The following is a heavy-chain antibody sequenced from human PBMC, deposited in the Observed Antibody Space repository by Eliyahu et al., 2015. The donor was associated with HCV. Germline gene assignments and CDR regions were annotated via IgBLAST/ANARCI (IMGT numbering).Heavy chain of an antibody. V-gene: IGHV3-7*04. CDR3: ARAPLGYGDLPGTFDV. CDR1: GFXFGXYW. Sequence: EVKLVESGGGLVQPGGSLRLSCEGSGFXFGXYWMXWVRQAPGKGVGWVANIKQDGSVKHYLDSVKGRFTISRDNAENSLFLHMNSPRAEDTALYFCARAPLGYGDLPGTFDVWGQGTAVNVSS. CDR2: IKQDGSVK. D-gene: IGHD2-15*01. J-gene: IGHJ3*01.